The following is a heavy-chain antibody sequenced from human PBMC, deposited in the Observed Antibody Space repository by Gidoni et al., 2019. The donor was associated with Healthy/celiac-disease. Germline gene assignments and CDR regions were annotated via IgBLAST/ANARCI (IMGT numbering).Heavy chain of an antibody. D-gene: IGHD2-2*02. Sequence: QVQLQQCGAGLLKPSEPLSLPCAVYGGSFSNSYWNWIRQPPGKGLEWIGEINHSGSTNYNPSLKSRVTISVDTSKNQFSLKVNSVTAADTAVYYCARGNYCSSTSCYRAPFDCWGQGTLVTVSS. CDR3: ARGNYCSSTSCYRAPFDC. CDR2: INHSGST. V-gene: IGHV4-34*01. J-gene: IGHJ4*02. CDR1: GGSFSNSY.